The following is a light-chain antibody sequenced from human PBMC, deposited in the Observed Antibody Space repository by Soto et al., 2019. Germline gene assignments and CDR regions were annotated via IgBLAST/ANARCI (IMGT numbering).Light chain of an antibody. CDR1: QNVFTN. J-gene: IGKJ5*01. Sequence: IVMTQSPGTLSVSPGERATLSRRASQNVFTNVAWYQQRPGQPPRLLISGASTRATGVSARFSASGSGTEFTLTISSLEPEDFAVYYCQQYGKLPITFGQGTRLEIK. V-gene: IGKV3-15*01. CDR3: QQYGKLPIT. CDR2: GAS.